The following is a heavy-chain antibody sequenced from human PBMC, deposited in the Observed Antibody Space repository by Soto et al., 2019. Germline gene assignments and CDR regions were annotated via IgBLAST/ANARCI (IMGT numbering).Heavy chain of an antibody. V-gene: IGHV3-23*01. CDR3: APLIPSGAAYYNLDV. CDR2: ISGRFGVT. J-gene: IGHJ6*02. D-gene: IGHD6-25*01. Sequence: ESGGGLVQPGGSLRLSCVASGFSFFPYTMNWVRQAPGKGLEWVSAISGRFGVTYYSDSVKGRFTISSDNSGTTMYLQMNSLTAEDTAMYYCAPLIPSGAAYYNLDVWGPGTAVTVSS. CDR1: GFSFFPYT.